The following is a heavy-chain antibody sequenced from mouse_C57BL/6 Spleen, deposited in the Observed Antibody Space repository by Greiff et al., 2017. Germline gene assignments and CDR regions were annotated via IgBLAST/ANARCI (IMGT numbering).Heavy chain of an antibody. V-gene: IGHV1-69*01. CDR2: IDPSDSYT. CDR3: ARAEGYYAMDY. J-gene: IGHJ4*01. CDR1: GYTFTSYW. Sequence: QVQLKQPGAELVMPGASVKLSCKASGYTFTSYWMHWVKQRPGQGLEWIGEIDPSDSYTNYNQKFKGKSTLTVDKSSSTADMQLSSLTSEDSAVYYCARAEGYYAMDYWGQGTSVTVSS.